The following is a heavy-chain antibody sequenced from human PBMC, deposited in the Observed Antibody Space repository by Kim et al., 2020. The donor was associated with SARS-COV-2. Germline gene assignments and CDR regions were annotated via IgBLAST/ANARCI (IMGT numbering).Heavy chain of an antibody. D-gene: IGHD4-17*01. CDR2: INTNTGNP. Sequence: ASVKVSCKASGYTFTSYAMNWVRQAPGQGLEWMGWINTNTGNPTYAQGFTGRFVFSLDTSVSTAYLQISSLKAEDTAVYYCARDLGTPDDYGDYANDYWGQGTLVTVSS. CDR3: ARDLGTPDDYGDYANDY. V-gene: IGHV7-4-1*02. J-gene: IGHJ4*02. CDR1: GYTFTSYA.